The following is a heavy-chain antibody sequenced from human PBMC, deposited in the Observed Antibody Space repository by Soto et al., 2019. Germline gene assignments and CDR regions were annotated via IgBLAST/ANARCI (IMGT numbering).Heavy chain of an antibody. Sequence: GWSLRLSCAASGFTFSSYAMSWVRQAPGKGLEWVSAISGSGGSTYYADSVKGRFTISRDNSNKTLYLQMNRMRADDTAVYYCAKGGDCYDMLTGYTRDNYYFDYWGQGAQVTVSS. J-gene: IGHJ4*02. CDR2: ISGSGGST. CDR1: GFTFSSYA. CDR3: AKGGDCYDMLTGYTRDNYYFDY. V-gene: IGHV3-23*01. D-gene: IGHD3-9*01.